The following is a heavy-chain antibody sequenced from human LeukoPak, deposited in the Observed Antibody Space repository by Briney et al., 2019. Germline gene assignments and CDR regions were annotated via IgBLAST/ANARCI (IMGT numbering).Heavy chain of an antibody. CDR3: ARNGKGSGYTLDY. CDR2: IIPILGTA. J-gene: IGHJ4*02. V-gene: IGHV1-69*05. Sequence: SVKVSCKASGGTFSSHAISWVRQAPGQGLEWMGGIIPILGTANYAQKFQGRVTITTDESTSTAYMELSSLRSEDTAVYYCARNGKGSGYTLDYWGQGTLVTVTS. CDR1: GGTFSSHA. D-gene: IGHD3-22*01.